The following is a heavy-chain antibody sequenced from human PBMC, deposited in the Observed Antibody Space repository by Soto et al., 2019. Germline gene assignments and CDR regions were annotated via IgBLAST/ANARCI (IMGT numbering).Heavy chain of an antibody. J-gene: IGHJ6*02. CDR1: GGTFSSLD. CDR3: ARALLSHSYDSGGYDSYFHAMDV. D-gene: IGHD3-22*01. CDR2: IIPISETT. Sequence: SVKVSCRASGGTFSSLDINWVRQAPGQGLEWMGGIIPISETTNYAQIFQGRVSIVADISTSTAYMELSRLRSEDTAVYYCARALLSHSYDSGGYDSYFHAMDVWGQGTPVTVSS. V-gene: IGHV1-69*06.